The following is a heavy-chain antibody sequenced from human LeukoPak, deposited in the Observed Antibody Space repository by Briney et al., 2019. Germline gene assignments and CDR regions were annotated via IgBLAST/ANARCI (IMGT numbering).Heavy chain of an antibody. CDR3: AKKSPDSSGNPAYD. CDR2: ISGSSGST. J-gene: IGHJ4*02. D-gene: IGHD4-23*01. Sequence: GGSLGLSCAASGFTFSSYAMSWVRQAPGKGLEWVSAISGSSGSTYYADSVRGRFTISRDNAKNTLYLQMNSLRAEDTAVYYCAKKSPDSSGNPAYDWGQGTLVTVSS. V-gene: IGHV3-23*01. CDR1: GFTFSSYA.